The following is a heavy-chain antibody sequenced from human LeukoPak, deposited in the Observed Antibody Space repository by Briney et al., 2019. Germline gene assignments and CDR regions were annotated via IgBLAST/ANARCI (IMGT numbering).Heavy chain of an antibody. CDR3: ATSHCSGGSCYSSYYYYMDV. D-gene: IGHD2-15*01. CDR2: FDPEDGET. Sequence: GASVKVSCKVSGYTLTELSMHWVRQAPGKGLEWMGGFDPEDGETIYAQKFQGRVTMTEDTSTDTAYMELSSLRSEDTAVYYCATSHCSGGSCYSSYYYYMDVWGKGTTVTASS. J-gene: IGHJ6*03. CDR1: GYTLTELS. V-gene: IGHV1-24*01.